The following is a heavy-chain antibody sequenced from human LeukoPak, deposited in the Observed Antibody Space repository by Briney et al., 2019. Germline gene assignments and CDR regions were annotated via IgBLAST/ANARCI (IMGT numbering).Heavy chain of an antibody. CDR1: GGSFSGYY. CDR2: INHSGST. Sequence: SETLSLTCAVYGGSFSGYYWSWIRQPPGKGLEWVGEINHSGSTNYNPSLKSRVTISVDTSKNTFSLKLSSVLSADTGVYYCARENNDDAFDIWGQGTMVTVSA. CDR3: ARENNDDAFDI. J-gene: IGHJ3*02. D-gene: IGHD2/OR15-2a*01. V-gene: IGHV4-34*01.